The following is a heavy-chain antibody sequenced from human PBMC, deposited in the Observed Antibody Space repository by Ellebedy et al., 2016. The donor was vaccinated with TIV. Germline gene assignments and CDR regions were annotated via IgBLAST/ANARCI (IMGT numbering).Heavy chain of an antibody. CDR3: ARERRDSGYEAFDI. V-gene: IGHV4-59*01. J-gene: IGHJ3*02. Sequence: MPSETLSLTCTVSGGSISSYYWCWIRQTPGKGLEWIGYVYYSGNTNYNPSLKSRVTILVDTSKNQLSLKLSSVTAADTAVYYCARERRDSGYEAFDIWGQGTMVTVSS. D-gene: IGHD5-12*01. CDR1: GGSISSYY. CDR2: VYYSGNT.